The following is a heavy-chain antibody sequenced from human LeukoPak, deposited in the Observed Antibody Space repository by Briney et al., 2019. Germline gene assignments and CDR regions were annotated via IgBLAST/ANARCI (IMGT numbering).Heavy chain of an antibody. CDR1: GFTFSSYS. V-gene: IGHV3-21*04. CDR2: ISSSTSYI. D-gene: IGHD2-15*01. CDR3: ARPVTATDRFYLFDS. Sequence: PGGSLRLSCAASGFTFSSYSMNWIRQASGKGLEWVSSISSSTSYIYYADSVEGRFTISKDNAKNSLYLQMNSLRAEDTAVYYCARPVTATDRFYLFDSWGQGTLVTVSS. J-gene: IGHJ4*02.